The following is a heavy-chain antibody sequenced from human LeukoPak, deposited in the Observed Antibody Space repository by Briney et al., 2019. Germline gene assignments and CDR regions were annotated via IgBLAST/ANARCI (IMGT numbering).Heavy chain of an antibody. CDR2: ISGDGAST. CDR3: AKDSYVSGRPLHTFDV. D-gene: IGHD3-10*01. CDR1: GXTFSSYA. V-gene: IGHV3-23*01. Sequence: GGSLRLSCAASGXTFSSYAMSWVRQAPGKGLEWVSGISGDGASTHYAESVKGQFTISRDNSQNTLFLQMNSLRVEDTAIYYCAKDSYVSGRPLHTFDVWGQGTMVTVSS. J-gene: IGHJ3*01.